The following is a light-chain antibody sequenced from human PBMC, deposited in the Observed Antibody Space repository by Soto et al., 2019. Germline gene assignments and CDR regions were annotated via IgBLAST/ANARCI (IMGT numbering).Light chain of an antibody. CDR2: AAS. J-gene: IGKJ3*01. CDR3: QHSYTIPFT. Sequence: DVQMTQFPSSLSASVGDRVTITCRASQTIYNYLNWYRQKSGQAPKLLIYAASSLHSGVPARFSGSRSGTDFTLTISSLQPEDFATYFCQHSYTIPFTFGPGTKVHIK. V-gene: IGKV1-39*01. CDR1: QTIYNY.